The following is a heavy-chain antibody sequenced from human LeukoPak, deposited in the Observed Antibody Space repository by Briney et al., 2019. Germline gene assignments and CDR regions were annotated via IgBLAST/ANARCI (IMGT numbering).Heavy chain of an antibody. CDR3: ARGALRFLEWLLCLDY. CDR2: IIPIFGTA. Sequence: ASVKVSCKASGGTFSSYAISWVRQAPGQGLEWMGGIIPIFGTANYAQKFQGRVTITADESTSTAYMELSSLRSEDTAVYYCARGALRFLEWLLCLDYWGQGTLVTVSS. J-gene: IGHJ4*02. D-gene: IGHD3-3*01. CDR1: GGTFSSYA. V-gene: IGHV1-69*13.